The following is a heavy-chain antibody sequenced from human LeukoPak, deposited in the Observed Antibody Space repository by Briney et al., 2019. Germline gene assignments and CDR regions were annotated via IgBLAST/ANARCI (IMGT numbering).Heavy chain of an antibody. D-gene: IGHD4-17*01. CDR2: FYSGGKT. CDR3: AKDYGDYAFDY. Sequence: QSGGSLRLSCAASGFTVSSSYMSWVRQAPGKGLEWVSVFYSGGKTYYTDSVKGRFTISRDNSKNTLYLQMNSLRAEDTAVYYCAKDYGDYAFDYWGQGTLVTVSS. V-gene: IGHV3-53*05. CDR1: GFTVSSSY. J-gene: IGHJ4*02.